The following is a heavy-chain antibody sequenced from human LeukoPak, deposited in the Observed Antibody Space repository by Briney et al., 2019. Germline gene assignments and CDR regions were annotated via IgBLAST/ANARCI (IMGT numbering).Heavy chain of an antibody. J-gene: IGHJ4*02. V-gene: IGHV3-7*01. CDR2: IKQDGSEK. D-gene: IGHD4-23*01. Sequence: GGSLRLSCAASGFTFSSYWMSWVRQAPGKGPEWVANIKQDGSEKYYVDSVKGRFTISRDNAKNSLYLQMNSLRAEDTAVYYCARDGKRLNFDYWGQGTLVTVSS. CDR3: ARDGKRLNFDY. CDR1: GFTFSSYW.